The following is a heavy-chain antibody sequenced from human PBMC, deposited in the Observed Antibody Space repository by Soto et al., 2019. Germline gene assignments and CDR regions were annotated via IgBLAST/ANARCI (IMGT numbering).Heavy chain of an antibody. CDR1: GGSFSGYY. V-gene: IGHV4-34*01. CDR3: ARQYGYNYGHIEH. J-gene: IGHJ4*02. CDR2: IYYNGVA. D-gene: IGHD5-18*01. Sequence: PSETLSLTCAVYGGSFSGYYWSWIRQPPGKGLEWIGGIYYNGVAHYSPSLETRLTISVDTSKNHFSLKLNSVTAADAAIYYCARQYGYNYGHIEHWGQGTVVTVSS.